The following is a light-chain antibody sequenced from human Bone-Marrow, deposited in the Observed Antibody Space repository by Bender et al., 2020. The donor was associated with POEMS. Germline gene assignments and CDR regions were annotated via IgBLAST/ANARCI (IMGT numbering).Light chain of an antibody. CDR3: CSYAGSSYV. J-gene: IGLJ1*01. CDR1: NNDVAAYNY. V-gene: IGLV2-14*01. Sequence: QSALTQPASVSGSPGQSVTMSCSGTNNDVAAYNYDSWYRQDPGKGPELMIYEVTKRPSGISTRFSGSKSDNTASLTISGLQAEDEADFYCCSYAGSSYVFGTGTTVSVL. CDR2: EVT.